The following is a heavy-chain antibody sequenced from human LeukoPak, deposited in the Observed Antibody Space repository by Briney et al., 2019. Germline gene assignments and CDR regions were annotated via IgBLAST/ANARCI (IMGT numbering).Heavy chain of an antibody. CDR1: GFTFSSYG. V-gene: IGHV3-33*01. D-gene: IGHD2-2*01. Sequence: GGSLRLSCAASGFTFSSYGMHWVRQAPGKGLEWVAVIWYDGSNKYYADSVKGRFTISRDNSKNTLYLQMNSLRAEDTAVYYCARALTTSWYYFDYWGQGTLVTVSS. CDR2: IWYDGSNK. J-gene: IGHJ4*02. CDR3: ARALTTSWYYFDY.